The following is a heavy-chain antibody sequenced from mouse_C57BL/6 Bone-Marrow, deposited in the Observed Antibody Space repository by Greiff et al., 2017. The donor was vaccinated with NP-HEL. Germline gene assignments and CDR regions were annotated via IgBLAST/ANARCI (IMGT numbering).Heavy chain of an antibody. CDR2: IHPNSGST. Sequence: QVQLQQPGAELVKPGASVKLSCKASGYTFTSYWMHWVKQRPGQGLEWIGMIHPNSGSTNYNEKFKSKATLTVDKSSSTAYMQLSSLTSEDSAVYYCARTQFYYYCSSPVAYWGQGTLVTVSA. J-gene: IGHJ3*01. D-gene: IGHD1-1*01. CDR1: GYTFTSYW. CDR3: ARTQFYYYCSSPVAY. V-gene: IGHV1-64*01.